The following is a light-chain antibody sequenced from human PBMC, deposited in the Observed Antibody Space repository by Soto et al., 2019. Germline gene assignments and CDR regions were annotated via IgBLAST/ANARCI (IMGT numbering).Light chain of an antibody. CDR3: SSFTRSSTGV. CDR1: SSDVDDYKY. J-gene: IGLJ3*02. V-gene: IGLV2-14*01. Sequence: QSALTQPASVSGSPGQSITISCTGTSSDVDDYKYVSWYQQHPGKAPKLMIYEVTNRPSGVSNRFSGSKSGNTASLTISGLQAEDEADYYCSSFTRSSTGVFGGGTKLTVL. CDR2: EVT.